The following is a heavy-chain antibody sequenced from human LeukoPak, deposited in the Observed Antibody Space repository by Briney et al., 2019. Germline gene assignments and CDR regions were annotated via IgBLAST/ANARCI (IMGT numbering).Heavy chain of an antibody. V-gene: IGHV4-59*01. CDR2: IHYSGST. Sequence: SDTLSLTCTVSAGSISSYYWSWIRQPPGKGLEWIGYIHYSGSTNQNPSLKSRVTISVDTSKNQFSLNLSSVTAADTAVYYCARVGSYAFDIWGQGTMVTVSS. CDR3: ARVGSYAFDI. CDR1: AGSISSYY. J-gene: IGHJ3*02.